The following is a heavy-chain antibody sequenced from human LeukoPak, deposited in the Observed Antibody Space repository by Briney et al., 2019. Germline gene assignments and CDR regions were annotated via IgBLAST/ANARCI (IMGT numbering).Heavy chain of an antibody. CDR1: GGSISSSSYY. J-gene: IGHJ3*02. CDR2: IYYSGST. Sequence: SETLSLTYTVSGGSISSSSYYWGWIRQPPGQGLEWIGSIYYSGSTYYNPSLKSRVTISVDTSKNQFSLKLSSVTAADTAVYYCASGVGYCSSTSCYLGAFDIWGQGTMVTVSS. V-gene: IGHV4-39*01. D-gene: IGHD2-2*01. CDR3: ASGVGYCSSTSCYLGAFDI.